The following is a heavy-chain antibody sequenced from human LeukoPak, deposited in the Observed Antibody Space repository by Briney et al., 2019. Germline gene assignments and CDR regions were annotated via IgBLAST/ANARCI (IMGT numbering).Heavy chain of an antibody. Sequence: GGSLRLSCAVSGFTFSGFWMSWSRQAPGKGLEWVASINSDGSEGYYADVVKGRFTISRDNAKNSLYLQINSLRAEDTAMYYCARVRGESPRWFDPWGQGTLVTVSS. CDR2: INSDGSEG. J-gene: IGHJ5*02. CDR3: ARVRGESPRWFDP. V-gene: IGHV3-7*01. CDR1: GFTFSGFW. D-gene: IGHD3-10*01.